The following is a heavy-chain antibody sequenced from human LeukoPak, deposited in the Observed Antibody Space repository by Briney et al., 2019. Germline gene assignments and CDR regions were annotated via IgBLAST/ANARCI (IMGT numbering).Heavy chain of an antibody. J-gene: IGHJ6*03. CDR3: XXDVVLXYSSSSGHMDV. CDR1: GFIFSSYG. V-gene: IGHV3-48*03. Sequence: GGSLRLSCAASGFIFSSYGMNWVRQAPGKGLEWISYISNSGNSIYYADSVKGRFTISRDNAKNSLFLQMNSLRAEDTAGYYXXXDVVLXYSSSSGHMDVXGKGTTVTVSS. CDR2: ISNSGNSI. D-gene: IGHD6-6*01.